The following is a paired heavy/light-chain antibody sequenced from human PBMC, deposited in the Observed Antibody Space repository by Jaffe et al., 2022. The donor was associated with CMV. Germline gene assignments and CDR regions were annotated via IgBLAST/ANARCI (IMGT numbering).Light chain of an antibody. J-gene: IGKJ3*01. CDR3: HQYGISPFN. V-gene: IGKV3-20*01. CDR1: QSVTSSY. CDR2: AAS. Sequence: EIVLTQSPGTLSLSPGERATLSCRASQSVTSSYLAWYQQKPGQAPRLLIYAASTRAAGTPDRFSGSGSGTDFTLTISRLEPEDFAVYYCHQYGISPFNLGPGTKVDIK.
Heavy chain of an antibody. CDR1: GGSISSNSYY. J-gene: IGHJ4*02. D-gene: IGHD3-16*01. V-gene: IGHV4-39*01. CDR3: ARHPLHYVWGTGGY. Sequence: QLQLQESGPGLVKPSETLSLTCTVSGGSISSNSYYWGWIRQPPGKGLEWIGSLYYSGSTYYNPSLKSRVTISVDTSKSQFSLKLSSVTAADTAVYYCARHPLHYVWGTGGYWGQGTLVTVSS. CDR2: LYYSGST.